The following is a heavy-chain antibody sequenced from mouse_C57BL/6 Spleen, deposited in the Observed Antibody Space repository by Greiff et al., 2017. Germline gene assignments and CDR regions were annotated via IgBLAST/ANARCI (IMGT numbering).Heavy chain of an antibody. CDR3: ARDGSSEGWFAY. J-gene: IGHJ3*01. D-gene: IGHD1-1*01. CDR1: GYAFSSYW. Sequence: VQRVESGAELVKPGASVKISCKASGYAFSSYWMNWVKQRPGKGLEWIGQIYPGDGDTNYNGKFKGKATLTADKSSSTAYMQLSSLTSEDSAVYFCARDGSSEGWFAYWGQGTLVTVSA. V-gene: IGHV1-80*01. CDR2: IYPGDGDT.